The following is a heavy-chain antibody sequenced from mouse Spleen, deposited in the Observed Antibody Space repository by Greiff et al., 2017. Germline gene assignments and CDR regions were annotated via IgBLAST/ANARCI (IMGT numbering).Heavy chain of an antibody. Sequence: QVQLQQSGAELVKPGASVKISCKASGYAFSSYWMNWVKQRPGKGLEWIGQIYPGDGDTNYNGKFKGKATLTADKSSSTAYMQLSSLTSEDSAVYFCARWITTVVATDWYFDVWGTGTTVTVSS. V-gene: IGHV1-80*01. CDR3: ARWITTVVATDWYFDV. D-gene: IGHD1-1*01. CDR2: IYPGDGDT. J-gene: IGHJ1*03. CDR1: GYAFSSYW.